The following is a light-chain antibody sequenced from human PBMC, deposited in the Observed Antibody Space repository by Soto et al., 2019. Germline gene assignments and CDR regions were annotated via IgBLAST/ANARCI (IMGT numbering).Light chain of an antibody. CDR2: EVN. CDR1: GIDDYDYNF. Sequence: QSVLTQPPSASGSVGHSVTIPCTGTGIDDYDYNFVSWYQHHPGKVPKLIIFEVNKRPSGVPDRFSGSKSGTTASLTVSGLQADDEADYYCSTFAVSPVIFGGGTKLTVL. CDR3: STFAVSPVI. V-gene: IGLV2-8*01. J-gene: IGLJ2*01.